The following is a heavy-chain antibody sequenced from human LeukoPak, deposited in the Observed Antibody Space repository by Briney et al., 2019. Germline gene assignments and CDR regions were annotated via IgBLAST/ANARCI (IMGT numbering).Heavy chain of an antibody. CDR1: GGSISSSSYY. CDR3: ARLIVGRITVYYFDY. D-gene: IGHD3-3*01. Sequence: KPSETLSLTCTVSGGSISSSSYYWGWIRQPPGKGLEWIGSIYYSGSTYYNPSLKSRVTMSVDTSKNQFSLKLSSVTAADTAVYYCARLIVGRITVYYFDYWGQGTLVTVSS. CDR2: IYYSGST. V-gene: IGHV4-39*01. J-gene: IGHJ4*02.